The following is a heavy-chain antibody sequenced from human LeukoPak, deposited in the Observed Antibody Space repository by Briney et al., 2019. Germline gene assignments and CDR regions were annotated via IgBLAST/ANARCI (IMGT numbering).Heavy chain of an antibody. CDR3: AKDGCSSTSCYFYFDY. D-gene: IGHD2-2*01. J-gene: IGHJ4*02. V-gene: IGHV3-30*18. CDR2: ISYDGSNK. CDR1: GFTFSSYG. Sequence: PGGSLRLSCAASGFTFSSYGMHWVRPAPGKGLEWVAVISYDGSNKYYADSVKGRFTISRDNSKNTLYLQMNSLRAEDTAVYYCAKDGCSSTSCYFYFDYWGQGTLVTVSS.